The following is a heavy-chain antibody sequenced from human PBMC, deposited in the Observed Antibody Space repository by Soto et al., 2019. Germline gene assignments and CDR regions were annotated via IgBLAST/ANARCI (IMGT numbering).Heavy chain of an antibody. Sequence: QVQLVQSGAEVKKPGSSVKVSCKASGGTFSSYAISWVRQAPGQGLEWMGGIVPIFGTANYAQRFQGRVTINEEEWKSRDYMELSSQRSEETDVYFCARVPIFFQYDSSSHPLYYFDFWGQGTLVTVSS. V-gene: IGHV1-69*01. J-gene: IGHJ4*02. CDR2: IVPIFGTA. CDR1: GGTFSSYA. D-gene: IGHD3-9*01. CDR3: ARVPIFFQYDSSSHPLYYFDF.